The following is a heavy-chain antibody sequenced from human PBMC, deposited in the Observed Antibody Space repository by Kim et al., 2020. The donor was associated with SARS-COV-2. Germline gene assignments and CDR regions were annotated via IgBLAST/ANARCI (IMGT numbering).Heavy chain of an antibody. Sequence: SETLSLTCTVSGGSISSGGYYWSRIRQHPGKGLEWIGYIYYSGSTYYNPSLKSRVTISVDTSKNQFSLKLSSVTAADTAVYYCARDPSSSVAFDIWGQGTMVTVSS. D-gene: IGHD6-6*01. CDR1: GGSISSGGYY. J-gene: IGHJ3*02. V-gene: IGHV4-31*03. CDR3: ARDPSSSVAFDI. CDR2: IYYSGST.